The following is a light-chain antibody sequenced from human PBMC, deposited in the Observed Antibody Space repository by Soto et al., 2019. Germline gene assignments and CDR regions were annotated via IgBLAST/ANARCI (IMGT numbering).Light chain of an antibody. CDR2: GAS. CDR3: QNYNSAPLA. J-gene: IGKJ4*01. Sequence: DIQMTQSPSSLSASLGDRGTITCRASQGISTYLAWYQQKPGKAPNLLIYGASSLQSGVPSRFSGSGSGTDLTLTISSLRPHDVATYYCQNYNSAPLAFGGGTKVDI. V-gene: IGKV1-27*01. CDR1: QGISTY.